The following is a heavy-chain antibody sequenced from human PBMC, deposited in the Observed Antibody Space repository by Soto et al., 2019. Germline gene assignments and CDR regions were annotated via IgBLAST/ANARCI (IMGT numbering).Heavy chain of an antibody. Sequence: VQLVESGGGVVQPGRSLRLSCAASGLTFSSYGMHWVRQAPGKGLEWVAVISHDGSTKYYADSVRGRFTISRDNSNNTPYLQMDSLRPEDTALYYCAKPFQRSGYYYDFWYFDVWDRGTLVTVSS. CDR3: AKPFQRSGYYYDFWYFDV. CDR2: ISHDGSTK. D-gene: IGHD3-22*01. CDR1: GLTFSSYG. V-gene: IGHV3-30*18. J-gene: IGHJ2*01.